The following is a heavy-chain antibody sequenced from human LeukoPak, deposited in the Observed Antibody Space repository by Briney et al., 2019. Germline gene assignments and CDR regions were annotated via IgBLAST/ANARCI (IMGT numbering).Heavy chain of an antibody. V-gene: IGHV3-48*03. CDR2: ITTSGSST. J-gene: IGHJ4*02. CDR1: GFTFSNHD. CDR3: ARGGDY. Sequence: PGGSLRLSCAASGFTFSNHDMNWVRQAPGKGLEWVSYITTSGSSTYYADSVKGRFTISRDNAKNSLYLQMNSLRAEDTALYYCARGGDYWGQGTLVTVSS. D-gene: IGHD5-12*01.